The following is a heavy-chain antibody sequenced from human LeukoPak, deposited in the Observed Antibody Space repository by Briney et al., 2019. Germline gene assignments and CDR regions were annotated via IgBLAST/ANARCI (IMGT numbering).Heavy chain of an antibody. V-gene: IGHV4-31*03. CDR2: SHYTEST. J-gene: IGHJ6*02. D-gene: IGHD2-15*01. CDR3: ARVHHERLRLDV. Sequence: PSQTLSLTCTVSGGSINSGNYFWTWIRQHPGKGLEWIGYSHYTESTHYNPSLKTRITISLDTSKNEFSLKLSSVTAADTAVYYCARVHHERLRLDVWGQGTTVTVSS. CDR1: GGSINSGNYF.